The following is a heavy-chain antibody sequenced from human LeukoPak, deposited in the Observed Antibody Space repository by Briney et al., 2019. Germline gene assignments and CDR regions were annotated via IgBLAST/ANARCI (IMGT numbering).Heavy chain of an antibody. V-gene: IGHV1-69*04. CDR3: ARDQGRHSSSWYRAFDI. CDR2: IIPILGIA. Sequence: SVKVSCKASGGTFSSYAVSWVRQAPGQGLEWMGRIIPILGIANYAQKFQGRVTITADKSTSTAYMELSSLRSEDTAVYYCARDQGRHSSSWYRAFDIWGQGTMVTVSS. J-gene: IGHJ3*02. D-gene: IGHD6-13*01. CDR1: GGTFSSYA.